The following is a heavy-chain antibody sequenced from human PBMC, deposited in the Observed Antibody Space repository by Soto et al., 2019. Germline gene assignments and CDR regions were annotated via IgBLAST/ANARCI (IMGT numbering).Heavy chain of an antibody. Sequence: QVQLVQSGAEVKKPGSSVKVSCKASGGTFSSYAISWVRQAPGQGLEWMGGIIPIFGTANYAQKFQGRVTITADESTSTACVELSSLRSEDTAVYYCARGGKVGATSYWYFDLWGRGTLVTVSS. CDR2: IIPIFGTA. D-gene: IGHD1-26*01. CDR1: GGTFSSYA. J-gene: IGHJ2*01. V-gene: IGHV1-69*12. CDR3: ARGGKVGATSYWYFDL.